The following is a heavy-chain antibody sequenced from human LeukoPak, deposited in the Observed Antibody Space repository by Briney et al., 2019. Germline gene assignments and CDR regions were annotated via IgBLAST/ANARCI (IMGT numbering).Heavy chain of an antibody. J-gene: IGHJ3*02. CDR3: ARSYGEADAFDI. CDR1: GYTFTGYY. D-gene: IGHD3-10*01. CDR2: INPNSGGT. Sequence: ASAKVSCKASGYTFTGYYMHWVRQAPGQGLEWMGWINPNSGGTNYAQKFEGRVTMTRDTSISTAYMELSRLRSDDTAVYYCARSYGEADAFDIWGQGTMVTVSS. V-gene: IGHV1-2*02.